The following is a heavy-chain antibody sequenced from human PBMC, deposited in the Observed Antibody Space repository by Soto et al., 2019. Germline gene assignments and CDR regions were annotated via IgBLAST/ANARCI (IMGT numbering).Heavy chain of an antibody. CDR2: INPNSGAT. CDR1: GYTFTGYF. J-gene: IGHJ5*02. CDR3: ARGGGTILAPLP. D-gene: IGHD3-3*01. Sequence: QVQLVQSGAEVKKPGASVKVSCKSSGYTFTGYFMHWVRQAPGQGLEWMGWINPNSGATKYAQKFQGRVTLSSDTSIRTAYMELTGLRSDDTAVYYCARGGGTILAPLPWGQGTQVTVSS. V-gene: IGHV1-2*02.